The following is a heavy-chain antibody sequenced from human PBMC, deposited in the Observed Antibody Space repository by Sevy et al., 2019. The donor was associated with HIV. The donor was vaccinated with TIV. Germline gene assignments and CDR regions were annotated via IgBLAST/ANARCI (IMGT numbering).Heavy chain of an antibody. Sequence: GGSLRLSCAASGFTFSSYWMHWVRQAPGKGLVRVSRINSDGSSTSYADSVKGRFTISRDNAKNTLYLQMNSLRAEDTAVYYCASFTFGGVIAFDYWGQGTLVTVSS. V-gene: IGHV3-74*01. CDR3: ASFTFGGVIAFDY. CDR2: INSDGSST. J-gene: IGHJ4*02. CDR1: GFTFSSYW. D-gene: IGHD3-16*02.